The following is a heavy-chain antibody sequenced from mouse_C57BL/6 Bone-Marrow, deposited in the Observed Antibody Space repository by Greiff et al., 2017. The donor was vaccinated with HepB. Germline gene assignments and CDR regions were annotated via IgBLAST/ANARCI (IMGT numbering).Heavy chain of an antibody. J-gene: IGHJ2*01. CDR3: AREGGLYYGNYYFDY. V-gene: IGHV3-6*01. CDR1: GYSITSGYY. Sequence: EVQLQESGPGLVKPSQSLSLTCSVTGYSITSGYYWNWIRQFPGNKLEWMGYISYDGSNNYNPSLKNRISITRDTSKNQFFLKLNSVTTEDTATYYCAREGGLYYGNYYFDYWGQGTTLTVSS. CDR2: ISYDGSN. D-gene: IGHD2-1*01.